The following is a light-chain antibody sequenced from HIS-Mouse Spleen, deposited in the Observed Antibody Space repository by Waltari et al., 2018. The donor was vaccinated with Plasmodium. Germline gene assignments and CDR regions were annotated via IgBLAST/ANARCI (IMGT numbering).Light chain of an antibody. CDR2: RNN. CDR3: AAWDDSLSGRV. Sequence: QSVLTQPPSASGTPGQSVTLSCSGSSPNLGSNYVYWYQQLPGTAPKLLIYRNNQRPSGVPDRFSGSKSGTSASLAISGLRSEDEADYYCAAWDDSLSGRVFGGGTKLTVL. J-gene: IGLJ3*02. V-gene: IGLV1-47*01. CDR1: SPNLGSNY.